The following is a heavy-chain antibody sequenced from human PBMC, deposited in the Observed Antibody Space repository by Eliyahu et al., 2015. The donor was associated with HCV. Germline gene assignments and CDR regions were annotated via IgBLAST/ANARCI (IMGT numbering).Heavy chain of an antibody. D-gene: IGHD3-22*01. CDR3: ARDLVYYDSSGGGDY. V-gene: IGHV3-21*01. Sequence: EVQLVESGGGLVKPGGSLRLSCAASGFXFSSYSMNWVRQAPGKGLEWVSSISSSSSYIYYADSVKGRFTISRDNAKNSLYLQMNSLRAEDTAVYYCARDLVYYDSSGGGDYWGQGTLVTVSS. CDR1: GFXFSSYS. J-gene: IGHJ4*02. CDR2: ISSSSSYI.